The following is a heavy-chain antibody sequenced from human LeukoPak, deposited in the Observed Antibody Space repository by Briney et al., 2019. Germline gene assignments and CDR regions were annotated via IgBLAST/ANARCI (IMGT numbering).Heavy chain of an antibody. J-gene: IGHJ4*02. CDR3: ARGPAASGYYDSRGRYGYFDY. V-gene: IGHV3-48*04. D-gene: IGHD3-22*01. Sequence: GGSLRLSCAASGFTLSNYGLSWVRQAPGKGLEWVSGISGSGSTIYYADSVKGRFTISRDNAKNSLYLQMNSLRAEDTAVYYCARGPAASGYYDSRGRYGYFDYWGQGTLVTVSS. CDR2: ISGSGSTI. CDR1: GFTLSNYG.